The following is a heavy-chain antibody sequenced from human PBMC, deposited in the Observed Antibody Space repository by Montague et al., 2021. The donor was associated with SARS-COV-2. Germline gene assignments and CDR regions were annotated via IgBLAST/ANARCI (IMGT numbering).Heavy chain of an antibody. CDR1: GAAISSSSYY. CDR2: IYYSGST. J-gene: IGHJ6*02. D-gene: IGHD3-22*01. Sequence: SETLSLTCTVSGAAISSSSYYWGWIRQPPGKGLEWIGSIYYSGSTYYNPSLKSRVTISVDTSKNQFSLKLSSVTAADTAVYYCARDTRITMLVVVNRYGMDVWGQGTTVTVSS. CDR3: ARDTRITMLVVVNRYGMDV. V-gene: IGHV4-39*07.